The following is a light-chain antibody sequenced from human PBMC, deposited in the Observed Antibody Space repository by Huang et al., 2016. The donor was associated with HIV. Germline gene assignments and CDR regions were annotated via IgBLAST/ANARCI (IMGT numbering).Light chain of an antibody. CDR2: GAA. V-gene: IGKV1-39*01. CDR3: QQSFNTPPYT. CDR1: QTIITY. Sequence: DIQMTQSPSSLSASVGDRVTITCRASQTIITYLNWYQQKPGKAPKLRIYGAASGHSGVPSRCSGSGSGTDFTRTISSLQPDDFATYYGQQSFNTPPYTFGQGTKLEIK. J-gene: IGKJ2*01.